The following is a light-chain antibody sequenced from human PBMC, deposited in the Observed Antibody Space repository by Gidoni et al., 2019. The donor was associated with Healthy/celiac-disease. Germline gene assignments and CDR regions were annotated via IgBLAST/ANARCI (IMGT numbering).Light chain of an antibody. J-gene: IGKJ1*01. CDR2: DAS. CDR3: QQRSNWPLTWT. V-gene: IGKV3-11*01. Sequence: EIVLTQSPATLYLSPGERATIPCRAIQSVSSYLACYQQKPGNAPRLLIYDASNRATGIPARFSGSGSGTDFTLTISSLEPEDFAVYYCQQRSNWPLTWTFXXXTKVEIK. CDR1: QSVSSY.